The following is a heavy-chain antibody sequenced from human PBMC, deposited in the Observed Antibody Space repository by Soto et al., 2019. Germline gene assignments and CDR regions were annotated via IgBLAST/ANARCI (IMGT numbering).Heavy chain of an antibody. D-gene: IGHD3-10*01. CDR1: GASITRDGYY. CDR2: IYYSGNT. CDR3: ARTVGSGSPDFDY. V-gene: IGHV4-31*03. Sequence: PSETLSLTCTVSGASITRDGYYWSWLRQHPGKGLEWIGHIYYSGNTHYDLSLGSRLTISVDTSKNQFSLRLTSVTAADTAVYYCARTVGSGSPDFDYWGQGTLVTVSS. J-gene: IGHJ4*02.